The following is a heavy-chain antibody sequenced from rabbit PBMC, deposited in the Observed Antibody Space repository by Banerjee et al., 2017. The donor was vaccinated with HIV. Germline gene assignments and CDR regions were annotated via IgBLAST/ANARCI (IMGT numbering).Heavy chain of an antibody. CDR2: INAITGKA. D-gene: IGHD5-1*01. V-gene: IGHV1S45*01. CDR3: ARDLYGTNGDDGAGL. CDR1: GFSFSNKAV. J-gene: IGHJ6*01. Sequence: QEQLVESGGGLVQPGGSLKLSCTASGFSFSNKAVMCWVRQAPGKGLEWIACINAITGKAVYASWAKGRFTFSKTSSTTVTLQMTSLTAADTATYFCARDLYGTNGDDGAGLWGQGTLVTVS.